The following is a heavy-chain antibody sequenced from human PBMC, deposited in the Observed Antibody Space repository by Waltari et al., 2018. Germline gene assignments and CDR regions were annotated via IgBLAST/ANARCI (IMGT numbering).Heavy chain of an antibody. CDR2: INQDGSEK. CDR1: GFTFSSQW. CDR3: ARHSGWAFDY. J-gene: IGHJ4*02. D-gene: IGHD6-19*01. V-gene: IGHV3-7*01. Sequence: EVQLVESGGGLVQPGGSMRRSCAASGFTFSSQWMSWVRQAPGKGLEWVANINQDGSEKYYVDSVKGRFTISRDNAKNSLYLQMNSLRAEDTAVYYCARHSGWAFDYWGQGTLVTVSS.